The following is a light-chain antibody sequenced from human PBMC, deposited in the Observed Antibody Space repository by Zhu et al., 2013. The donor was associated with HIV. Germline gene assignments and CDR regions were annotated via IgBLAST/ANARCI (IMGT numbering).Light chain of an antibody. Sequence: QSALTQPASVSGSPGQSVTISCTGTTSDVGGYNYVSWYQQHPGKAPKLMIYDVNKRPSGVFNRFSGSKSGNTASLTISGLQAEDEADYYCCSYVGSRSVVFGGGTKLTVL. CDR3: CSYVGSRSVV. CDR1: TSDVGGYNY. CDR2: DVN. V-gene: IGLV2-23*02. J-gene: IGLJ2*01.